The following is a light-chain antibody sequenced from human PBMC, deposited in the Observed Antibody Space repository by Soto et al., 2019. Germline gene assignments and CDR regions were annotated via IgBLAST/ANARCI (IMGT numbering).Light chain of an antibody. CDR3: SSYTTSSTYV. Sequence: QSALTQPASVSGSPGQSITISCTGTSSDIGGYNYVSWYQQHPGKAPKVMIHEVNNRPPGVSDRFSGSKSGNTASLTISGLQAEDEADYYCSSYTTSSTYVFGTGTKVTVL. CDR1: SSDIGGYNY. J-gene: IGLJ1*01. CDR2: EVN. V-gene: IGLV2-14*01.